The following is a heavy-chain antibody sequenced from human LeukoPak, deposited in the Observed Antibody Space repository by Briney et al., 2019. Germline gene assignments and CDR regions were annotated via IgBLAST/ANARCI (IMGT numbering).Heavy chain of an antibody. J-gene: IGHJ4*02. CDR2: NSPYKGNI. CDR1: GYTFTSFG. CDR3: ARSALGFCSGGSCTEFDY. D-gene: IGHD2-15*01. Sequence: ASVKVSCKASGYTFTSFGVSWVRQAPGQGLEWMGWNSPYKGNINYAQELQGRVTMTTDTSTSTAYMELRSLRSDDTAVYYCARSALGFCSGGSCTEFDYWGQGTLVTVSS. V-gene: IGHV1-18*01.